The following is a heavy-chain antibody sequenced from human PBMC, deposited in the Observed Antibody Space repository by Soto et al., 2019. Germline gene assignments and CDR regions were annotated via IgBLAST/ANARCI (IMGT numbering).Heavy chain of an antibody. J-gene: IGHJ5*02. CDR2: MYPNNGQT. D-gene: IGHD2-21*01. V-gene: IGHV1-8*01. Sequence: QVQLVQSGAEVKRPGASVKVSCKASGDTFSNFDFNWVRQATGQGPEWMGWMYPNNGQTAYARTFQGRVTMTWNSSTSTAYMELSSLTSDDTAFSYCATMIRRLLHWLDPSGQCTLVTVSS. CDR3: ATMIRRLLHWLDP. CDR1: GDTFSNFD.